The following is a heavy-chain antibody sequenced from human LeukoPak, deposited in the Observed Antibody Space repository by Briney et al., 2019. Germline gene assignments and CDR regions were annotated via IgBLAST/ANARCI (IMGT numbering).Heavy chain of an antibody. CDR3: ARIYRSGSYSGYYYYYGMDV. CDR1: GFTFSSYG. D-gene: IGHD1-26*01. J-gene: IGHJ6*02. V-gene: IGHV3-30*19. Sequence: GGSLRLSCAASGFTFSSYGMHWVRQAPGKGLEWVAVISYDGSNKYYADSVKGRFTISRDNSKNTLDLQMNSLRDEDTGVYYCARIYRSGSYSGYYYYYGMDVWGQGTTVTVSS. CDR2: ISYDGSNK.